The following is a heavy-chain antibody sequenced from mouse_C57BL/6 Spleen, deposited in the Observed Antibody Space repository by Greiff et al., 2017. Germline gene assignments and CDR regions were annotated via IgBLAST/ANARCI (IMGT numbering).Heavy chain of an antibody. Sequence: EVMLVESGGGLVQPGGSLSLSCAASGFTFTDYYMSWVRQPPGKALEWLGFIRNKANGYTTEYSASVKGRFTISRDNSQSILYLQMNALRAEDSATYYCARYGPLGNFFAYWGQGTLVTVSA. V-gene: IGHV7-3*01. CDR2: IRNKANGYTT. CDR1: GFTFTDYY. D-gene: IGHD2-1*01. CDR3: ARYGPLGNFFAY. J-gene: IGHJ3*01.